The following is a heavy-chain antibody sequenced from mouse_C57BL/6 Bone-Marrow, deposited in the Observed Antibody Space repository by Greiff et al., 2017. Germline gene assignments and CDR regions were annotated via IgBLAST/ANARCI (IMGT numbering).Heavy chain of an antibody. D-gene: IGHD1-1*01. CDR1: GYTFTSYW. Sequence: QVQLQQSGAELVMPGASVKLSCKASGYTFTSYWMHWVKQRPGQGLEWIGEIDPSDSYTNYNQKFKGKSTLTVDKSSSTAYMQLSSLTSEDSAVYYCARSPFYYYGSNYYAMDYWGQGTSVTVSS. CDR3: ARSPFYYYGSNYYAMDY. CDR2: IDPSDSYT. J-gene: IGHJ4*01. V-gene: IGHV1-69*01.